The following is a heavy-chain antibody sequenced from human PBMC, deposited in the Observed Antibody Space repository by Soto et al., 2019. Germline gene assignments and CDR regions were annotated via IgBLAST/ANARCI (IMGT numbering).Heavy chain of an antibody. CDR3: ARGPSSSSWYFLYGMDV. CDR1: GYTFTSYA. V-gene: IGHV1-3*05. J-gene: IGHJ6*02. D-gene: IGHD6-13*01. Sequence: QVQLVQSGAEEKKPGASVKVSCKASGYTFTSYAMHWVRQAPGQRLEWMGWINAGNGNTKYSQKFQGRVTITRATSXSXXYMELSSLRSEDTAVYYCARGPSSSSWYFLYGMDVWGQGTTVTVSS. CDR2: INAGNGNT.